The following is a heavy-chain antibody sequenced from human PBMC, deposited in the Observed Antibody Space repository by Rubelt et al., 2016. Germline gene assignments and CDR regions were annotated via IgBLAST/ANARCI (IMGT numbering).Heavy chain of an antibody. CDR3: ASGLTTKYYFDY. CDR1: GFAFSRSA. D-gene: IGHD4/OR15-4a*01. CDR2: ISGSGGST. J-gene: IGHJ4*02. Sequence: GGSLRLSCAASGFAFSRSAMSWVRQAPGKGLEWVSAISGSGGSTFYADSVKGRFTISRDNSENTLSLQMNSPRAEDTAVYYCASGLTTKYYFDYWGQGTLVTVSS. V-gene: IGHV3-23*01.